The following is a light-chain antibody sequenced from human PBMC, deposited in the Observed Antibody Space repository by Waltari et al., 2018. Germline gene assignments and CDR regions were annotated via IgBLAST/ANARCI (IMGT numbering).Light chain of an antibody. CDR1: QTISRY. V-gene: IGKV1-39*01. CDR2: AAT. Sequence: DVQMTQSPSSLSASVGDTVTITCRASQTISRYLNCYQQQPGKAPKLLIYAATTLQSEVPSRFTGSGSGTDFTLTISSVQPEDFATYYCQQSYSTPRTFGQGTKLDIK. CDR3: QQSYSTPRT. J-gene: IGKJ2*01.